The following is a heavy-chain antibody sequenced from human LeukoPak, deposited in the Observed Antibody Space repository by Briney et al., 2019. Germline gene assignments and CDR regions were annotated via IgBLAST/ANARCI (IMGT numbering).Heavy chain of an antibody. V-gene: IGHV1-18*01. CDR3: ARWQLRNTYNWFDP. D-gene: IGHD1-26*01. Sequence: ASVKVSCKASGYTFTRYGITWVRQAPGQGLEWMGWINTYNGKTNYAQKLQGRVTITTDTSTSTAYMELRSLRSDDTAVYYCARWQLRNTYNWFDPWGQGTLVTVSS. CDR1: GYTFTRYG. J-gene: IGHJ5*02. CDR2: INTYNGKT.